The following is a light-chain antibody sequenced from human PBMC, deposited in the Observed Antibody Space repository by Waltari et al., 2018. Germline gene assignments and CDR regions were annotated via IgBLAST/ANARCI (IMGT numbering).Light chain of an antibody. CDR2: WAS. Sequence: DIVMTQSPDSLAVSLGERATLNCKYSQSVLYSSNNKNYLAWYQQKPGQPPKLLIYWASTRESGVPDRFSGSGSGTDFTLTISSLLAEDVAVYYCQQYYSSPPYTFGQGTKLEIK. CDR3: QQYYSSPPYT. V-gene: IGKV4-1*01. CDR1: QSVLYSSNNKNY. J-gene: IGKJ2*01.